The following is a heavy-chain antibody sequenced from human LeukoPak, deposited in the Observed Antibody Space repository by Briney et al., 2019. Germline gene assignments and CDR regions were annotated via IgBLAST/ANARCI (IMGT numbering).Heavy chain of an antibody. CDR3: ARGGDSGYDPFDC. CDR2: VHPSSGST. CDR1: GYTFTSYY. Sequence: VASVKVSCKASGYTFTSYYMHWVRQAPGQGLEWMGIVHPSSGSTNYPQKFQGRVTMTRDTSTTTVYMVLSSLRSDDTAVCYCARGGDSGYDPFDCWARGTLVTVSS. V-gene: IGHV1-46*01. J-gene: IGHJ4*02. D-gene: IGHD5-12*01.